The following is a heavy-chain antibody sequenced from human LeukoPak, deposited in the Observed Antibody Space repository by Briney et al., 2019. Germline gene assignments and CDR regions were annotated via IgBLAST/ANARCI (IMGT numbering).Heavy chain of an antibody. Sequence: GGSLRLSCAASGFTFSNYYMSWVRQAPGKGLEWVANIKQDGSETYYVDSVKGRFTISRDNSKNTLYLQMNSLRAEDTAVYYCAKSERQQKYQLLFAFDIWGQGTMVTVSS. V-gene: IGHV3-7*01. CDR2: IKQDGSET. CDR3: AKSERQQKYQLLFAFDI. D-gene: IGHD2-2*01. J-gene: IGHJ3*02. CDR1: GFTFSNYY.